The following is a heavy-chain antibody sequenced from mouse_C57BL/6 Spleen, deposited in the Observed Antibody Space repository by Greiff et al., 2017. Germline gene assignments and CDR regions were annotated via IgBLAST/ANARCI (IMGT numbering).Heavy chain of an antibody. Sequence: ESGPGLVKPSQSLSLTCSVTGYSITSGYYWNWIRQFPGNKLEWMGYISYDGSNNYNPSLKNRISITRDTSKNQFFLKLNSVTTEDTATYYCASHYGNLYYYAMDYWGQGTSVTVSS. V-gene: IGHV3-6*01. J-gene: IGHJ4*01. CDR3: ASHYGNLYYYAMDY. CDR1: GYSITSGYY. CDR2: ISYDGSN. D-gene: IGHD2-1*01.